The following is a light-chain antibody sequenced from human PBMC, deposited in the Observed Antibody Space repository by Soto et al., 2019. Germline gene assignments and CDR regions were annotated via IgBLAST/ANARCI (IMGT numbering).Light chain of an antibody. Sequence: EIVMTQSPATLSVSPGERATLSCRASQRVSSNLSWYRQKPGQAPRLLIYGASTRATGIPARFSGSGSGTEFTLTISSLQSEDFAVYYCQQYNNWQWTFGQGTKVEIK. J-gene: IGKJ1*01. V-gene: IGKV3-15*01. CDR3: QQYNNWQWT. CDR2: GAS. CDR1: QRVSSN.